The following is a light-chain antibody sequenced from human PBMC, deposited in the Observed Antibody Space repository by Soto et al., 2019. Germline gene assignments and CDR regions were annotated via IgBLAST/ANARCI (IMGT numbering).Light chain of an antibody. CDR3: QQYYKWPLT. CDR1: QSVSSY. J-gene: IGKJ4*01. V-gene: IGKV3-15*01. CDR2: DAS. Sequence: DIVLTQSPATLSLSPGERATLSCRASQSVSSYLAWYQQKPGQAPRLLIYDASSRATGAPARFSGSGSGTDFTLTISSLQSEDFAVYYCQQYYKWPLTFGGGTKVDNK.